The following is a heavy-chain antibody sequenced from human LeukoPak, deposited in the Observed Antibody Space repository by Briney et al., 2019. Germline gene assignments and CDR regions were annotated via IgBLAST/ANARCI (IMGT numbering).Heavy chain of an antibody. J-gene: IGHJ3*02. V-gene: IGHV3-11*04. CDR1: GFTFSDYN. Sequence: GGSLRLSCAASGFTFSDYNMRWIRQAPGKGLEWVSSISRSGSTKYYADSVKGRFTISRDNSKNTLYLQMNSLRAEDTAVYYCAKGRHYYGSGLAFDIWGQGTMVTVSS. CDR3: AKGRHYYGSGLAFDI. D-gene: IGHD3-10*01. CDR2: ISRSGSTK.